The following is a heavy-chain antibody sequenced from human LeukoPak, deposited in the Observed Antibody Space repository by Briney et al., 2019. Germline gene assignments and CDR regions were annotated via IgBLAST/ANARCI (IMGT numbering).Heavy chain of an antibody. J-gene: IGHJ6*03. CDR2: IRYDGSNK. V-gene: IGHV3-30*02. CDR3: AKDGRKGPPYYYYYMDV. CDR1: GFTFSSYG. Sequence: GGSLRLSCAASGFTFSSYGMHWVRQAPGKGLEWVAFIRYDGSNKYYADSVKGRFTISRDNSKNTLYLQMNSLRAEDTAVYYCAKDGRKGPPYYYYYMDVWGKGTTVTASS.